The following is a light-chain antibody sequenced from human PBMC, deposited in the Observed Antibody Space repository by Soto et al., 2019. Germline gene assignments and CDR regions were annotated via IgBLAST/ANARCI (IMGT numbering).Light chain of an antibody. CDR2: EVT. CDR3: SSYAGSNDVI. V-gene: IGLV2-8*01. Sequence: QSVLTQSPSASGSPGQSVTISCTGTSSDVGGYNFVSWYQQHPGKAPKLMIYEVTKRPSGVPDRFSGSKSGNTASLTVSGLQADDEADYYCSSYAGSNDVIFGGGTKLTVL. CDR1: SSDVGGYNF. J-gene: IGLJ2*01.